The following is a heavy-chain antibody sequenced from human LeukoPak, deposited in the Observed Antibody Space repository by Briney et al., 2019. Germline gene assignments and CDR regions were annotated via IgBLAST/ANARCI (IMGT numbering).Heavy chain of an antibody. CDR1: GFTFSSYA. D-gene: IGHD3-10*01. Sequence: GGSLRLSCAASGFTFSSYAMHWGRQAPGKGLEWVALISYDGSNKYYADSVKGRFTISRDNSKNTLYLQMNSLRAEDTAVYYCAKEGFGELHFDYWGQGTLVTVSS. V-gene: IGHV3-30*18. J-gene: IGHJ4*02. CDR3: AKEGFGELHFDY. CDR2: ISYDGSNK.